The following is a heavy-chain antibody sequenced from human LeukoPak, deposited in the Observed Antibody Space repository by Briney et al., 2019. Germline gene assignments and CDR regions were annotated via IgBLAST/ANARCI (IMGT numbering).Heavy chain of an antibody. CDR1: GFTFSDYH. CDR3: AAGRDIAVAGPGGYFDY. D-gene: IGHD6-19*01. Sequence: KSGGSLRLSCAASGFTFSDYHMNWIRQAPGKGLEWVSYISPGGHTVYFADSVKGRFTLSRDNAKNSLSLQMNSLTAEDTAVYYRAAGRDIAVAGPGGYFDYWGQGTLVNVSS. J-gene: IGHJ4*02. CDR2: ISPGGHTV. V-gene: IGHV3-11*01.